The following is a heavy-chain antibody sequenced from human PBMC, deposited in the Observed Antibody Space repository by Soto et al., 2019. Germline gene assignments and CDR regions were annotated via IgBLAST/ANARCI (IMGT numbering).Heavy chain of an antibody. CDR1: GGSISSGGYY. D-gene: IGHD6-19*01. CDR2: INNSGVT. J-gene: IGHJ6*02. V-gene: IGHV4-39*07. Sequence: PSETLSLTCTVSGGSISSGGYYWSWIRQPPGKGLEWIGEINNSGVTNYKPSLKRRVTISVDTSKNQFSLQLKSVTAADTALYYCARFSGSYYYAMDVWGQGSTVTVS. CDR3: ARFSGSYYYAMDV.